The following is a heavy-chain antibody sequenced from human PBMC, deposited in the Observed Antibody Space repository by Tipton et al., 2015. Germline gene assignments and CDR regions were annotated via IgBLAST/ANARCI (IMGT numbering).Heavy chain of an antibody. CDR1: GYSLTSYH. Sequence: QLVQSGAEVKKPGASVKVSCKASGYSLTSYHMDMDWVRQAPGQGLEWMGKINPSGGSTNYAQKFQGRVTMTRNTSISTAYMELSSLRSEDTAVYYCATEPPMVRGVIISPGVWGQGTLVTVSS. CDR2: INPSGGST. V-gene: IGHV1-46*01. CDR3: ATEPPMVRGVIISPGV. D-gene: IGHD3-10*01. J-gene: IGHJ4*02.